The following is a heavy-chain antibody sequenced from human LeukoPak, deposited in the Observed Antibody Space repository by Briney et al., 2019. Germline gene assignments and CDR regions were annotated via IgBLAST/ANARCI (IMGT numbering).Heavy chain of an antibody. V-gene: IGHV4-59*01. CDR3: ARYSSSWVLGPDDAFDI. Sequence: PSETLSLTCTVSGGSISSYYWSWIRQPPGKGLEWIGYIYYSGSTNYNPSLKSRVTISVDTSKNQFSLKLSSVTAADTAVYYCARYSSSWVLGPDDAFDIWGQGTMVTVSS. CDR2: IYYSGST. CDR1: GGSISSYY. D-gene: IGHD6-13*01. J-gene: IGHJ3*02.